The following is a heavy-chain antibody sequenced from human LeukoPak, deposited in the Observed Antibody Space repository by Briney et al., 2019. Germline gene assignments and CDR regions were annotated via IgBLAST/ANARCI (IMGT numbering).Heavy chain of an antibody. CDR2: INPNSGDT. Sequence: SVKVSCKASGYTFTDYYMHWVRQAPGQGLEWMGWINPNSGDTNYAQKFQGRVTMTRDTSISTAYMDLSGLRSDDTAVYYCARNSAYYSSSDYWGQGTLVTASS. J-gene: IGHJ4*02. CDR1: GYTFTDYY. V-gene: IGHV1-2*02. CDR3: ARNSAYYSSSDY. D-gene: IGHD3-22*01.